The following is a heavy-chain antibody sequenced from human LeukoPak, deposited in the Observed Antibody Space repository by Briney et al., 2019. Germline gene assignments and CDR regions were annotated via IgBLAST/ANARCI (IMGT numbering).Heavy chain of an antibody. CDR3: ARVVSAAGGYY. J-gene: IGHJ4*02. CDR2: ISFDGSNK. V-gene: IGHV3-30*04. CDR1: GFTFSSYA. Sequence: GGSLRLSCAASGFTFSSYAMHWVRQAPGKGLEWVAVISFDGSNKYYADSVKDRFTISRDNSKNTLYLQMNSLRAEDTAVYYCARVVSAAGGYYWGQGTLVTVSS. D-gene: IGHD6-13*01.